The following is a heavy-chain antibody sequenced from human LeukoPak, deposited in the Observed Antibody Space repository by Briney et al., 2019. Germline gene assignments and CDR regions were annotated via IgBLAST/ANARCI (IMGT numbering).Heavy chain of an antibody. CDR3: VRRGGSDGWGAFDI. Sequence: RPGGSLRLSCAASGFTFSSYSMNWVRQAPGKGLEWVSSIRQSGDITYYADSVKGRFTISRDNSKNTLSLQMNSLSREDTAIYYCVRRGGSDGWGAFDIWGQGTEVTVSS. CDR2: IRQSGDIT. D-gene: IGHD5-24*01. V-gene: IGHV3-23*01. CDR1: GFTFSSYS. J-gene: IGHJ3*02.